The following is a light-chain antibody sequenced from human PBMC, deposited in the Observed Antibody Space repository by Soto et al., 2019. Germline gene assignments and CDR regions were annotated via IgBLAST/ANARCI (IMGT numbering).Light chain of an antibody. Sequence: QSFLTQPRSVSGSPGRSVTISCTGSNSDVGAYKFVSWLQHNPGEAPKVMIYDVTQRPSGVPDRFSGTKSGNTASLTISGLQAEDEADYYCCSYAGSYTWVFGSGTKVTV. V-gene: IGLV2-11*01. CDR2: DVT. CDR1: NSDVGAYKF. CDR3: CSYAGSYTWV. J-gene: IGLJ1*01.